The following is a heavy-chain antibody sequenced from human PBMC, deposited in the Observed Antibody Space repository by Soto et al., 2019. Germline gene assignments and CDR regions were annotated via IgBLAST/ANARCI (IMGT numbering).Heavy chain of an antibody. CDR2: IYSGGST. CDR1: GFTVSSNY. CDR3: AMLFTGSDYYCDFMDF. J-gene: IGHJ6*03. D-gene: IGHD3-10*01. V-gene: IGHV3-66*01. Sequence: GGSLRLSCAASGFTVSSNYMSWVRQAPGKGLEWVSVIYSGGSTYYADSVKGRFTISRDNSKNTLYLQMNSLRAEDTAVYYCAMLFTGSDYYCDFMDFCGKGSSVT.